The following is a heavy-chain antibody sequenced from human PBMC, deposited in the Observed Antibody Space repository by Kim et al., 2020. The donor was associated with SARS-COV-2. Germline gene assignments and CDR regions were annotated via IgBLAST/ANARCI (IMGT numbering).Heavy chain of an antibody. D-gene: IGHD2-15*01. CDR2: ISYDGSNK. J-gene: IGHJ4*02. Sequence: GGSLRLSCAASGFTFSSYGMHWVRQAPGKGLEWVAVISYDGSNKYYADSVKGRFTISRDNSKNTLYLQMNSLRAEDTAVYYCARGPLSRVAATPKGRADYWGQGTLVTVSS. CDR3: ARGPLSRVAATPKGRADY. V-gene: IGHV3-33*05. CDR1: GFTFSSYG.